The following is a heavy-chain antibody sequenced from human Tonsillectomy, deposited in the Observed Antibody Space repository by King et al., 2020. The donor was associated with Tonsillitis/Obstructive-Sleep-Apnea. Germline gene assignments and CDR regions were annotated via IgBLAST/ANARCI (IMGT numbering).Heavy chain of an antibody. Sequence: VQLQQSGPGLVKPSQTLSLICAISGDSVSSNSAAWNWIRQSPSRGLEWLGRTYYRSKWYYDYALSVESRITINPDTSKNQFSLQLNSVTPDDTAVYYCTSGWALNYWGQGTLVPVSS. J-gene: IGHJ4*02. CDR3: TSGWALNY. CDR1: GDSVSSNSAA. D-gene: IGHD6-19*01. V-gene: IGHV6-1*01. CDR2: TYYRSKWYY.